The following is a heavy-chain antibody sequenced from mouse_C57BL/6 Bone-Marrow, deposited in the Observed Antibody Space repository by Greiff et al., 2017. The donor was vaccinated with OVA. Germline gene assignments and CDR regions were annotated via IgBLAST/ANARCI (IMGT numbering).Heavy chain of an antibody. J-gene: IGHJ4*01. CDR3: ARNNDSNVYYAMDY. CDR1: GFSLTSYA. CDR2: IWTGGGT. D-gene: IGHD2-5*01. V-gene: IGHV2-9-1*01. Sequence: VKLMESGPGLVAPSQSLSITCTVSGFSLTSYAISWVRQPPGKGLEWLGVIWTGGGTNYNSALKSRRSISKDNSKSQVFLKMNSLQTDDTARYYCARNNDSNVYYAMDYWGQGTSVTVSS.